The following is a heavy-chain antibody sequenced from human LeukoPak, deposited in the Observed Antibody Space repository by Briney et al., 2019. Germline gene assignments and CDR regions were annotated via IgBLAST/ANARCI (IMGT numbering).Heavy chain of an antibody. CDR1: GGSFSGYY. J-gene: IGHJ5*02. Sequence: PSETLSLTCAVYGGSFSGYYWSWIRQSPGKGLEWIGEINHSGSTNYNPSLKSRVTISVDTSKNQFSLKLSSVTAADTAVYYCARGRRDSSSWYRKWFDPWGQGTLVTVSS. D-gene: IGHD6-13*01. CDR3: ARGRRDSSSWYRKWFDP. V-gene: IGHV4-34*01. CDR2: INHSGST.